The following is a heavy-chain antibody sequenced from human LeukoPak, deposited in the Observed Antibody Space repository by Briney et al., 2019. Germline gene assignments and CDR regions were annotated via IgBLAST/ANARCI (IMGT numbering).Heavy chain of an antibody. J-gene: IGHJ4*02. CDR2: ISYDGSNK. D-gene: IGHD6-13*01. V-gene: IGHV3-30-3*01. CDR3: ARDPTPHRQLTFDY. Sequence: TGGSLRLSCAASGFTFSSYAMHWVRQAPGKGLEWVAVISYDGSNKYYADSVKGRFTISRDNSKNTLYLQMNSLRAEDTAVYYCARDPTPHRQLTFDYWGQGTLVTVSS. CDR1: GFTFSSYA.